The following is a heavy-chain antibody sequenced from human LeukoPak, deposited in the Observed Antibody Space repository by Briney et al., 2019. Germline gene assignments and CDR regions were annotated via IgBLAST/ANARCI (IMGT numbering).Heavy chain of an antibody. Sequence: PSETLSLTCNISGVSVTTRGHHWGWIRQPPGKGLEWIGSISHNGSTYYNPSLRSRVTISVDMSNNQFSLKLTSVAAADAAVYYCSRWIEEWGGADCWGQGTLVTVSS. CDR3: SRWIEEWGGADC. D-gene: IGHD3-10*01. V-gene: IGHV4-39*01. CDR2: ISHNGST. J-gene: IGHJ4*02. CDR1: GVSVTTRGHH.